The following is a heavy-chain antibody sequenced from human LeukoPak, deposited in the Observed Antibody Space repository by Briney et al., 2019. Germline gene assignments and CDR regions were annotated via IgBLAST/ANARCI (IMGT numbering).Heavy chain of an antibody. CDR1: GGSISSSNW. Sequence: SETLSLTCAVSGGSISSSNWWSWIRQPPGKGLEWIGEINHSGSTNYNPSLKSQVTISVDTSKNQFSLKLSSVTAADTAVYYCARGPPYIVVVTAIGFFDYWGQGTLVTVSS. V-gene: IGHV4-4*02. J-gene: IGHJ4*02. CDR3: ARGPPYIVVVTAIGFFDY. D-gene: IGHD2-21*02. CDR2: INHSGST.